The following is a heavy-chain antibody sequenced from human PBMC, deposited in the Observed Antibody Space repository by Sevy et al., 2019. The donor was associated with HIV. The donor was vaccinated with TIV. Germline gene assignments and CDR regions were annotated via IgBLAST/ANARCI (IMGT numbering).Heavy chain of an antibody. J-gene: IGHJ4*02. CDR3: AREESGPYDFWSGYYNLLFDY. D-gene: IGHD3-3*01. V-gene: IGHV1-46*01. CDR2: INPSGGST. Sequence: ASVKVSCKASGYTFTSYYMHRVRQAPGQGLEWMGIINPSGGSTSYAQKFQGRVTMTRDTSTSTVYMELSSLRSEDTAVYYCAREESGPYDFWSGYYNLLFDYWGQGTLVTVSS. CDR1: GYTFTSYY.